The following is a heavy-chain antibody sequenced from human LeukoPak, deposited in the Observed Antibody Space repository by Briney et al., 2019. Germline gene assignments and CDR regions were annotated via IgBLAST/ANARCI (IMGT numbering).Heavy chain of an antibody. D-gene: IGHD6-6*01. Sequence: TGGSLRLSCAASGFTFSSYAMSWVRQAPGKGLEWVSAISGSGGSTYYADSVKGRFTISRDNSKNTLYLQMNSLRAEDTAVYYCAKAGSSSTYYYYYMDVWGKGTTVTVSS. V-gene: IGHV3-23*01. J-gene: IGHJ6*03. CDR3: AKAGSSSTYYYYYMDV. CDR1: GFTFSSYA. CDR2: ISGSGGST.